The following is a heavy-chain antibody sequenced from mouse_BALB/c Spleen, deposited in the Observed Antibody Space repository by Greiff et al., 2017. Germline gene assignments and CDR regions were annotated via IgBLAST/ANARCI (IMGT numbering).Heavy chain of an antibody. Sequence: EVKLQESGAELVKPGASVKLSCTASGFNIKDTYMHWVKQRPEQGLEWIGRIDPANGNTKYDPKFQGKATITADTSSNTAYLQLSSLTSEDTAVYYCARSYYGPYWYFDVWGAGTTVTVSS. CDR1: GFNIKDTY. CDR2: IDPANGNT. V-gene: IGHV14-3*02. J-gene: IGHJ1*01. D-gene: IGHD2-1*01. CDR3: ARSYYGPYWYFDV.